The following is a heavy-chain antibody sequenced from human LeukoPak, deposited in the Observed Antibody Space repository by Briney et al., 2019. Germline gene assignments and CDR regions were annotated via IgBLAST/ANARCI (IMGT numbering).Heavy chain of an antibody. V-gene: IGHV1-24*01. CDR1: GYTFTNYT. CDR2: FDPEDGET. Sequence: GASVKVSCKASGYTFTNYTLNWVRQAPGQGLEWMGGFDPEDGETIYAQKFQGRVTMTEDTSTDTAYMELSSLRSEDTAVYYCASLQLWSYYFDYWGQGTLVTVSS. CDR3: ASLQLWSYYFDY. D-gene: IGHD5-18*01. J-gene: IGHJ4*02.